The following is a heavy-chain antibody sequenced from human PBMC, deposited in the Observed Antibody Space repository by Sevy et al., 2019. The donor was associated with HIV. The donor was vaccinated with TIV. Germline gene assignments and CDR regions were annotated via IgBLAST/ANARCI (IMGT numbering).Heavy chain of an antibody. CDR2: LGGSGDTA. Sequence: GGSLRLSCAASGFTFSSYAMSWVRQAPEKGLEWVSTLGGSGDTAYYADSVKGRFTISSDNSKKKLYLQMNNLRAEDTAVYYCARVGGWEVGSLDNWFDPWVQGTRVTVSS. CDR3: ARVGGWEVGSLDNWFDP. CDR1: GFTFSSYA. J-gene: IGHJ5*02. V-gene: IGHV3-23*01. D-gene: IGHD1-26*01.